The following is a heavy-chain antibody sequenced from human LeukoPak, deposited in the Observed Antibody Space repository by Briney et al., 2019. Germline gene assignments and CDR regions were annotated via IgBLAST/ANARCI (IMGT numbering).Heavy chain of an antibody. J-gene: IGHJ4*02. V-gene: IGHV3-48*03. CDR3: ARALDRFFDY. CDR1: GFXFSRYE. D-gene: IGHD1-1*01. CDR2: LSSSGTTT. Sequence: GGSLRLSCAASGFXFSRYEINWVRQAPGKGLEWVSCLSSSGTTTYYADSVKGRFTISRDNAKNSMYLQMNSLRVEDTAVYYCARALDRFFDYWGQGALVTVSS.